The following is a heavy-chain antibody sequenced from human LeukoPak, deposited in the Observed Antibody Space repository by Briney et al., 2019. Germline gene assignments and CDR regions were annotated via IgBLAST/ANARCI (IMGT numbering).Heavy chain of an antibody. D-gene: IGHD3-22*01. J-gene: IGHJ4*02. V-gene: IGHV4-39*07. Sequence: WVRQAPGKGLEWIGSIYYSGSTYYNPSLKCRVTISVDTSKNQFSLKLSSVTAADTAVYYCARETHENYYDSSGYPEGYWGQGTLVTVSS. CDR3: ARETHENYYDSSGYPEGY. CDR2: IYYSGST.